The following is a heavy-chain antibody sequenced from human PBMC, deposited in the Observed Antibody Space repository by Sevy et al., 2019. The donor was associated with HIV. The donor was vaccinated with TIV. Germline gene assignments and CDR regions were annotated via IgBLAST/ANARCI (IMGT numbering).Heavy chain of an antibody. CDR1: GGTFSSYA. D-gene: IGHD3-22*01. Sequence: ASVKVSCKAFGGTFSSYAISWVRQAPGQGLEWMGGIIPISATANYAQKFQGRVTITADESTRTAYMEMSGLRSEDPAVYYCARTDYYDSDGYYLYAFDIWGQGTVVTVSS. V-gene: IGHV1-69*13. CDR3: ARTDYYDSDGYYLYAFDI. J-gene: IGHJ3*02. CDR2: IIPISATA.